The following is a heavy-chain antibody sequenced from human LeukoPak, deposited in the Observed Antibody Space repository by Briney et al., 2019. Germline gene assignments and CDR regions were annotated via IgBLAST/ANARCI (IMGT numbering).Heavy chain of an antibody. CDR2: INPNSGGT. D-gene: IGHD6-19*01. Sequence: ASVKVSCKASGYTFTSYDINWVRQAPGQGLEWMGWINPNSGGTNYAQKFQGRVTMTRDTSISTAYMELSRLRSDDTAVYYCARVGSGWYGDYYYYMDVWGKGTTVTVSS. CDR1: GYTFTSYD. CDR3: ARVGSGWYGDYYYYMDV. J-gene: IGHJ6*03. V-gene: IGHV1-2*02.